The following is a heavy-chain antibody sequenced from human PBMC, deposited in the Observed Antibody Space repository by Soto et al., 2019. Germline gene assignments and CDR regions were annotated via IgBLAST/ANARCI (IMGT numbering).Heavy chain of an antibody. CDR1: VGTFSSYA. J-gene: IGHJ4*02. D-gene: IGHD4-17*01. CDR3: ARERGPRSSLDY. V-gene: IGHV1-69*13. Sequence: SVKVSCKASVGTFSSYAISWVRQAPGQGLEWRGGIIPIFGTANYAQKFQGRVTITAEESRSTAXMHLSSLRSEDAAVYYFARERGPRSSLDYRAQGTFVPGS. CDR2: IIPIFGTA.